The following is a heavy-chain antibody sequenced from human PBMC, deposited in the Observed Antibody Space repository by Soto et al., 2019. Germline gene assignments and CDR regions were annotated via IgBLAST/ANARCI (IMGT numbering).Heavy chain of an antibody. CDR3: ARRLTKTVSALGY. Sequence: GGSLRLSCIASGFTFTSFAIHGVRQAPGKGLEWVAVISENGVNKYSAESVRGRFVISRDNSRNTVELEMNSLRPEDTAIYFCARRLTKTVSALGYWGQGTLVTVSS. D-gene: IGHD2-8*01. V-gene: IGHV3-30*09. CDR2: ISENGVNK. J-gene: IGHJ4*02. CDR1: GFTFTSFA.